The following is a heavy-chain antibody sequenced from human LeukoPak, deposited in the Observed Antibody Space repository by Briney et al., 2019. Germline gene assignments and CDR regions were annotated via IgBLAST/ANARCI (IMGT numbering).Heavy chain of an antibody. CDR3: ARAGFYDDDPRNYGHQDV. J-gene: IGHJ6*02. CDR1: GGSISSSNW. V-gene: IGHV4-4*02. CDR2: IHHSGTT. Sequence: PSETLSLTCAVSGGSISSSNWWSWVRPPPGKGLEWIGEIHHSGTTNCKASLKSRVTMSVDKSANQFSLKVSSVTATDTAVYYCARAGFYDDDPRNYGHQDVWGQGTTVTVSS. D-gene: IGHD3-22*01.